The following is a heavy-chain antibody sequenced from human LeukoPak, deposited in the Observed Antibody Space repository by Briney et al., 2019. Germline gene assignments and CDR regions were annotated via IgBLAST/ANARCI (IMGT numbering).Heavy chain of an antibody. Sequence: SETLSLTCAVYGGSFSGYYWSWIRQPPGKGLEWIGEINHSGSTNYNPSLKSRVTISVDTSKNQFSLKLSSVTAADTAVYYCARHTNSRLYDYVWGSYRQYYFDYWGQETLVTVS. CDR3: ARHTNSRLYDYVWGSYRQYYFDY. V-gene: IGHV4-34*01. CDR2: INHSGST. J-gene: IGHJ4*02. CDR1: GGSFSGYY. D-gene: IGHD3-16*02.